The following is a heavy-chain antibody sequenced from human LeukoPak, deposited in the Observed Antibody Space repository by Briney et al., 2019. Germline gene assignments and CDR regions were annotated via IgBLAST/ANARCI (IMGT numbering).Heavy chain of an antibody. CDR2: IYSSGST. CDR3: ARRSSSGLLDY. CDR1: GDSMSSFY. Sequence: SETLSLTCTVSGDSMSSFYWSWVRQPPGEGLEWIGYIYSSGSTNYNPSLKSRVTISVDTSRRQFSLKLSSVTAADTAVYYCARRSSSGLLDYWGQGTLVTASS. V-gene: IGHV4-4*09. J-gene: IGHJ4*02. D-gene: IGHD6-6*01.